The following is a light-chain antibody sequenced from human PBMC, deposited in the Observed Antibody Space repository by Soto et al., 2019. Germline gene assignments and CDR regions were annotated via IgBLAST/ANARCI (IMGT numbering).Light chain of an antibody. CDR1: SGSIASNY. CDR3: QSYDCSTVV. J-gene: IGLJ2*01. Sequence: NFMLTQPHSVLESLGKTVTSSCTRSSGSIASNYVQWYQQRPGSAPTTVIYEDNQRPSGVPDRFSGSIDSSSNSASLTISGLKTEDEADYYCQSYDCSTVVFGGGTKVTVL. V-gene: IGLV6-57*03. CDR2: EDN.